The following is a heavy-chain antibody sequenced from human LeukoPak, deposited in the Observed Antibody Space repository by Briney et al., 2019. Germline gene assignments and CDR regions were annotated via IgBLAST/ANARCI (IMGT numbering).Heavy chain of an antibody. D-gene: IGHD3-16*02. CDR3: ARDMQLST. Sequence: GGSLRLSCEASGFPLGGSAMGWVRRAPGGGLEWVSLISYSGANSYYTDSVRGRFTISRDNSKDTLFLQMNSLRAEDTAIYYCARDMQLSTWGLGTMVTVSS. V-gene: IGHV3-23*01. CDR2: ISYSGANS. CDR1: GFPLGGSA. J-gene: IGHJ3*01.